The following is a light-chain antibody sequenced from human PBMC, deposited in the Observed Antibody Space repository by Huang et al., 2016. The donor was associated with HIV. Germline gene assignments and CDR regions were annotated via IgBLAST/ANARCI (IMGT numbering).Light chain of an antibody. Sequence: IVLTQSPGTLSMSPGETATLSCRTRQSINNTFLAWYRQKPGQAPRLLIFGASNRATVVPDRFSGSGSGTDFTLTITELEPEDFAVYYCQQYGSSHPNTFGQGSKLEIK. CDR3: QQYGSSHPNT. CDR2: GAS. CDR1: QSINNTF. V-gene: IGKV3-20*01. J-gene: IGKJ2*01.